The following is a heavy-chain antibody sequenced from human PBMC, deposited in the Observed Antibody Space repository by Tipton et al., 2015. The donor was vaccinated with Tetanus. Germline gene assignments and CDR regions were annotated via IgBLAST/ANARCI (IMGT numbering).Heavy chain of an antibody. CDR3: ARDQGGGRVVRLNWLDP. J-gene: IGHJ5*02. Sequence: TLSLTCAVSGGSSSSFYWSWIRQPPGKGLEWIGEINQRGGISYNPSLNSRVTISVDTSKSHFSLNISSVTAADTAVYYCARDQGGGRVVRLNWLDPWGQGTLVTVSS. V-gene: IGHV4-34*01. CDR2: INQRGGI. D-gene: IGHD6-6*01. CDR1: GGSSSSFY.